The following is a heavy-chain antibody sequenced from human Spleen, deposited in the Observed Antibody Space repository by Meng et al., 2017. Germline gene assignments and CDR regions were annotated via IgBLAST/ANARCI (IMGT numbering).Heavy chain of an antibody. CDR2: ISSGGTTI. Sequence: LTCAASGFTFNDYYMSWIRQAPGKGLEWISYISSGGTTIYYADSVKGRFTISRDNAKNSLFLQMNSLRAEDTAVYYCARELVDYYDSTGYDYWGQGTLVTVSS. CDR1: GFTFNDYY. D-gene: IGHD3-22*01. V-gene: IGHV3-11*01. CDR3: ARELVDYYDSTGYDY. J-gene: IGHJ4*02.